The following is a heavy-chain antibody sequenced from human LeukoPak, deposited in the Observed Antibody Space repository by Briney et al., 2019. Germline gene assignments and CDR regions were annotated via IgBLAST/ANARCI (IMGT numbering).Heavy chain of an antibody. J-gene: IGHJ4*02. Sequence: SETLSLTCAVSGGSISSGGYSWSWIRQPPGTGLEWIGYIYYSGSTYYNPSLKSRVTISVDTSKNQFSLKLSSVTAADTAVYYCARVNYYGSGIYWGQGTLVTVSS. V-gene: IGHV4-30-4*07. D-gene: IGHD3-10*01. CDR1: GGSISSGGYS. CDR2: IYYSGST. CDR3: ARVNYYGSGIY.